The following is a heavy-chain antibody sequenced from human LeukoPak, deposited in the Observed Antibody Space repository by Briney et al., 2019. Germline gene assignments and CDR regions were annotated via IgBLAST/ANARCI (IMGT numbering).Heavy chain of an antibody. CDR2: IYYSGST. CDR3: ARLRGYSGYDSYYFDY. Sequence: SETLSLTCTVSGGSISSYYWNWIRQPPGKGLEWIGYIYYSGSTNYNPSLKSRVTISVDTSKNQFSLKLSSVTAADTAVYYCARLRGYSGYDSYYFDYWGQGTLVTVSS. D-gene: IGHD5-12*01. V-gene: IGHV4-59*01. CDR1: GGSISSYY. J-gene: IGHJ4*02.